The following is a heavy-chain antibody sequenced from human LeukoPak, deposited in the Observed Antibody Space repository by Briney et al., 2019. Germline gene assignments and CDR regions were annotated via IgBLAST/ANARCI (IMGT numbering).Heavy chain of an antibody. CDR3: ARGAVVVPAAKPRAYGMDV. Sequence: PSETLSLTCAVYGGSFSGYYWSWLRQPPGKGLEWLGEINHSGSTNYNPSLKSRVTISVDTSKNQFSLKLSSVTAADTAVYYCARGAVVVPAAKPRAYGMDVWGKGTTVTVSS. CDR1: GGSFSGYY. V-gene: IGHV4-34*01. D-gene: IGHD2-2*01. CDR2: INHSGST. J-gene: IGHJ6*04.